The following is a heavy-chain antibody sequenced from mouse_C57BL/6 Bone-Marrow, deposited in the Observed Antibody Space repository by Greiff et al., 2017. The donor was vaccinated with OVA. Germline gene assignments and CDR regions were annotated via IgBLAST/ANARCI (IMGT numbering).Heavy chain of an antibody. D-gene: IGHD2-5*01. CDR3: ARKESKPSMDY. Sequence: VHVKQSGPELVKPGASVKISCKASGYSFTGYYMNWVKQSPEKSLEWIGEINPSTGGTTYNQKFKAKATLTVDKSSSTAYMQLKSLTSEDSAVYYCARKESKPSMDYWGQGTSVTVSS. J-gene: IGHJ4*01. CDR2: INPSTGGT. V-gene: IGHV1-42*01. CDR1: GYSFTGYY.